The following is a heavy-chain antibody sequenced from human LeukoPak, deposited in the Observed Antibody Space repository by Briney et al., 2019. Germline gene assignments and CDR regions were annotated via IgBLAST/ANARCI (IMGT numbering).Heavy chain of an antibody. Sequence: SETLSLTCTVSGGSISSYYWTWIRQPPGKGLEWIGYIYYIGSTNYNPSLRSRLTMSVDTSKNQFSLRLSSATAADTAVYYCARYYDSTGSFDYWGQGTLVTVSS. D-gene: IGHD3-22*01. CDR2: IYYIGST. CDR1: GGSISSYY. CDR3: ARYYDSTGSFDY. V-gene: IGHV4-59*01. J-gene: IGHJ4*02.